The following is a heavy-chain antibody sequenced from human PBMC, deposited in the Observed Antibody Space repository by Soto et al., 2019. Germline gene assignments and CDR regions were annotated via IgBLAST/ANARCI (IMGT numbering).Heavy chain of an antibody. CDR1: GFSFSNYA. V-gene: IGHV3-30-3*01. CDR3: ARTKYYAIATCDI. CDR2: ISYDASNK. Sequence: QVQLVESGGGVVQPGRSLRLSCAASGFSFSNYAMHWVRQAPGKGLEWVAVISYDASNKYYADSVKGRFTISRHNSKNTLPLPVNSLRNEDTAVYYCARTKYYAIATCDIWGQGTMVTVSS. J-gene: IGHJ3*02. D-gene: IGHD2-8*01.